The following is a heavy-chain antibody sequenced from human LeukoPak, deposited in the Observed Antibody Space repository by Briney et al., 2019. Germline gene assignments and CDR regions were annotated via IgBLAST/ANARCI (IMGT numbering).Heavy chain of an antibody. V-gene: IGHV4-31*03. Sequence: PSETLSLTCTVSGGSISSGGYYWSWIRQHPGKGLEWIGYIYYSGTTYYNPSLKSRLTISVDTSKNQFSLKLNSVTAADTAVYYCARSDPVGDPVYWYFDLWGRGTLVTVSS. CDR2: IYYSGTT. CDR1: GGSISSGGYY. D-gene: IGHD2-21*02. J-gene: IGHJ2*01. CDR3: ARSDPVGDPVYWYFDL.